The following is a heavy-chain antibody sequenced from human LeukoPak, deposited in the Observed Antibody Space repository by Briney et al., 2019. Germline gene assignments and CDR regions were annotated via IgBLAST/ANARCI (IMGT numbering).Heavy chain of an antibody. Sequence: GGSLTLSCAASGFTFYNSWMAWVRQAPGKGLEWVANIKYDGNEIYYVDSVKGRFTISRDNAKNSLHLEMNSLRADDTAVYNCAAMDHFDYWGQGTLVSVSS. V-gene: IGHV3-7*01. J-gene: IGHJ4*02. CDR3: AAMDHFDY. CDR2: IKYDGNEI. CDR1: GFTFYNSW. D-gene: IGHD5-18*01.